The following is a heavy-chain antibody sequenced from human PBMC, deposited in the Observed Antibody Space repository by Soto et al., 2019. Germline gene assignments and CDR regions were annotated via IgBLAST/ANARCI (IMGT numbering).Heavy chain of an antibody. V-gene: IGHV3-7*01. J-gene: IGHJ4*02. CDR2: IKHDESGK. D-gene: IGHD2-15*01. CDR1: GFTFSSSW. Sequence: PVGPLRLSCAASGFTFSSSWMTWVRQAPGKGREGVVNIKHDESGKYYVESGKVRFTSSRDNARNSLFRGMKSLRSEDTTVYSCVRDRSGSYLEGFDYWGQGTLVTVSS. CDR3: VRDRSGSYLEGFDY.